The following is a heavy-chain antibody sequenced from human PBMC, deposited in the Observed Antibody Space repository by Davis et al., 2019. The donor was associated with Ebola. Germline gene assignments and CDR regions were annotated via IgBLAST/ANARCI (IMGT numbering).Heavy chain of an antibody. CDR1: GFTFSSYA. CDR2: ISGSGGST. D-gene: IGHD2-15*01. Sequence: PGGSLRLSCAASGFTFSSYAMSWVRQAPGKGLEWVSAISGSGGSTYYADSVKGRFTISRDNSKNTLYLQMNSLRAEDTAVYYCAKALGGYCSGGSCTQGYYYGMDVWGQGTTVTVSS. V-gene: IGHV3-23*01. CDR3: AKALGGYCSGGSCTQGYYYGMDV. J-gene: IGHJ6*02.